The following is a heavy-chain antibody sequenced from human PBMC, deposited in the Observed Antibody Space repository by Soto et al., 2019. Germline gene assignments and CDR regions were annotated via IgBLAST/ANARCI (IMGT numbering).Heavy chain of an antibody. CDR3: ARATLTRIAVAGTGFDP. Sequence: QVQLVQSGAEVKKPGSSVKVSCKASGGTFSSYAISWVRQAPGQGLEWMGGIIPIFGTANYAQKFQGRVTITADESKSTAYMELSSLRSEDTAVYYCARATLTRIAVAGTGFDPWGQGTLVTVSS. D-gene: IGHD6-19*01. CDR2: IIPIFGTA. V-gene: IGHV1-69*12. J-gene: IGHJ5*02. CDR1: GGTFSSYA.